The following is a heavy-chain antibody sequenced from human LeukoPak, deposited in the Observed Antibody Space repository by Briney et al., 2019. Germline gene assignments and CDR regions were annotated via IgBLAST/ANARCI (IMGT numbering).Heavy chain of an antibody. D-gene: IGHD6-13*01. J-gene: IGHJ4*02. CDR3: ATEYSSSWYYFDY. V-gene: IGHV3-48*02. Sequence: PGGSLRLSCAASGFTFSSYAMHWVRQAPGKGLEWVSYISSSSSTIYYADSVKGRFTISRDNAKNSLYLQMNSLRDEDTAVYYCATEYSSSWYYFDYWGQGTLVTVSS. CDR1: GFTFSSYA. CDR2: ISSSSSTI.